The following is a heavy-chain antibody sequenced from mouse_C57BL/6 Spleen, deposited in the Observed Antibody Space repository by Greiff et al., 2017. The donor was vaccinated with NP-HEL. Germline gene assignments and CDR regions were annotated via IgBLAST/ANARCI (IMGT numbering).Heavy chain of an antibody. Sequence: EVKLLESGGGLVKPGGSLKLSCAASGFTFSSYAMSWVRQTPEKRLEWVATISDGGSYTYYPDNVKGRFTISRDNAKNNLYLQMSHLKSQDTAMYYCANSISYDYQAWFAYWGQGTLVTVSA. V-gene: IGHV5-4*03. D-gene: IGHD2-4*01. CDR3: ANSISYDYQAWFAY. J-gene: IGHJ3*01. CDR1: GFTFSSYA. CDR2: ISDGGSYT.